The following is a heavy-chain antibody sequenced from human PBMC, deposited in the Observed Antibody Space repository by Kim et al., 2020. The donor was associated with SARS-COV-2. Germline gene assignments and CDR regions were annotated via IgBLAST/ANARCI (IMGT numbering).Heavy chain of an antibody. CDR3: ARQRRDDDGGYFYFVS. J-gene: IGHJ4*01. D-gene: IGHD5-12*01. V-gene: IGHV4-34*01. CDR1: DESFSSYF. Sequence: SETLSLTCAAYDESFSSYFWTWIRQPPGKGLECIGEINHSGSTNYSPSLKTRVTISIDTSKNQFSLKLNSVTAADTAVYYCARQRRDDDGGYFYFVSWGHGTLVTVSS. CDR2: INHSGST.